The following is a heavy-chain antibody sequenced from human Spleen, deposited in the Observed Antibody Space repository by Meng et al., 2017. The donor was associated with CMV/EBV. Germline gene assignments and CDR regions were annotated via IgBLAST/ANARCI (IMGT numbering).Heavy chain of an antibody. CDR3: ARSAASHDAFDF. D-gene: IGHD2-2*01. CDR2: TYPGDSDT. CDR1: GYNFINYW. J-gene: IGHJ3*01. V-gene: IGHV5-51*01. Sequence: GGSLRLSCKASGYNFINYWIGWVRQMPGRGLEWMAITYPGDSDTRYSPSFQGQVTISTDKSINTAYLQWSSLKPSDTAMYFCARSAASHDAFDFWGQGTVVTVSS.